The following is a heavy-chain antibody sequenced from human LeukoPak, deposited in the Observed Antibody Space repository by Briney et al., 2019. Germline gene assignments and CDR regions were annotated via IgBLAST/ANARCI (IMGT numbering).Heavy chain of an antibody. J-gene: IGHJ3*01. CDR2: ISGKNGNT. Sequence: ASVNVSCKASGYIFISYGISWVRQVPGQGLEWMGWISGKNGNTIYAQKFQGRVTMPTDTSTRTAYMELRSLRSNDTAVYYFPRDPSGYVVVSTSDAFDVWGQGTMVTVSS. D-gene: IGHD3-22*01. V-gene: IGHV1-18*01. CDR3: PRDPSGYVVVSTSDAFDV. CDR1: GYIFISYG.